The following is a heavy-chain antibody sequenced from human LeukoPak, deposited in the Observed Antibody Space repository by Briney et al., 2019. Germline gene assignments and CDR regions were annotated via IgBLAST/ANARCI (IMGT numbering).Heavy chain of an antibody. Sequence: PGGSLRLSCAASGFTFSSYEMNWVRQAPGKGLEWVSYISSSGSSIYYADSVKGRFTISRDNAKNSLYLQMNSLRAEDTAVYCCARDSKRPYYYYGMDVWGQGTTVTVSS. CDR2: ISSSGSSI. CDR1: GFTFSSYE. J-gene: IGHJ6*02. V-gene: IGHV3-48*03. CDR3: ARDSKRPYYYYGMDV. D-gene: IGHD6-6*01.